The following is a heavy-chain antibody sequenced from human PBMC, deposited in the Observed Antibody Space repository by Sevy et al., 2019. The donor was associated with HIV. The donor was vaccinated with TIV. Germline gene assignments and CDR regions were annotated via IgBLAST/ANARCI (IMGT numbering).Heavy chain of an antibody. CDR3: AKDGARFMEWFDH. Sequence: GGSLRLSCAASGFTFSAYAMSWVRQAPGKGLEWVSGISGSGVSTKYADSVKGRFTVSRDNSKNTLYLQMMSLRAEDTALYYCAKDGARFMEWFDHWGQGTLVIVSS. V-gene: IGHV3-23*01. CDR2: ISGSGVST. J-gene: IGHJ5*02. D-gene: IGHD3-3*01. CDR1: GFTFSAYA.